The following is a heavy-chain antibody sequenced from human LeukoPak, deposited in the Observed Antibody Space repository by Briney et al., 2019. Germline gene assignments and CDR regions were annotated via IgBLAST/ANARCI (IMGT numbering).Heavy chain of an antibody. CDR3: ARHEKRGYSYGCFDY. D-gene: IGHD5-18*01. CDR1: GGSISSYY. CDR2: IYYSGST. J-gene: IGHJ4*02. V-gene: IGHV4-59*08. Sequence: SETLSLTCTVSGGSISSYYWSWIRQPPGKGLEGSGYIYYSGSTNYNPSLKSRVTISVDTSKNQFSLKLSSVTAADTAVYYCARHEKRGYSYGCFDYWGQGTLVTVSS.